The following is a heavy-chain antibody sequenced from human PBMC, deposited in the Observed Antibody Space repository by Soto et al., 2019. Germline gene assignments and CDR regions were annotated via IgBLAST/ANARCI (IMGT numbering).Heavy chain of an antibody. CDR1: GFSLSTSGVG. Sequence: QITLKESGPTLVKPTQTLTLTCTFSGFSLSTSGVGVGWIRQPPGKALEWLALIYWDDDKRYSPSLKSRLTITKDTSKNQVVLTITNMDPVDTATYYCAHSSQPRSLNWFDPWGQGTLVTVSS. CDR3: AHSSQPRSLNWFDP. CDR2: IYWDDDK. V-gene: IGHV2-5*02. J-gene: IGHJ5*02.